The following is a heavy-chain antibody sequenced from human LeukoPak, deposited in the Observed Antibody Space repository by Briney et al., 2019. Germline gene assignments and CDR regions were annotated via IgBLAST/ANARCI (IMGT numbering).Heavy chain of an antibody. J-gene: IGHJ4*02. CDR1: GSTFSNAW. Sequence: PGGSLRLSCAASGSTFSNAWMSWVRQAPGKGLEWVGRIKSKTDGGTTDYAAPVKGRFTISRDDSKNTLYLQMNSLKTEDTAVYYCTLPDYGDLWDLDYWGQGTLVTVSS. D-gene: IGHD4-17*01. CDR2: IKSKTDGGTT. CDR3: TLPDYGDLWDLDY. V-gene: IGHV3-15*01.